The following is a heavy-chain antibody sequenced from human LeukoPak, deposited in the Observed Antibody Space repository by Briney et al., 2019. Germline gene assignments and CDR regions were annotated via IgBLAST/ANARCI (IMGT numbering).Heavy chain of an antibody. Sequence: PSETLSLTCAVYGGSFSGYYWSWIRQPPGKGLEWIGEINHSGSTNYNPSLKSRVTISVDTSKNHFSLKLSSVPAADTALYYSARGGVLRYFDLVYWAQGTLVTVSS. J-gene: IGHJ4*02. CDR2: INHSGST. CDR1: GGSFSGYY. CDR3: ARGGVLRYFDLVY. V-gene: IGHV4-34*01. D-gene: IGHD3-9*01.